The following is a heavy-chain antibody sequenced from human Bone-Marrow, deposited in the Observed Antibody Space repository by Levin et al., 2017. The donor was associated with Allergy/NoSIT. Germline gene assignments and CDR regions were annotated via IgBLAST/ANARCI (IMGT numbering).Heavy chain of an antibody. CDR3: AKCMESWDLIAVGPPFDD. CDR1: GFTFSNYA. J-gene: IGHJ4*02. Sequence: GESLKISCTASGFTFSNYAMNWVRQAPGKGLEWVSSISGGGGRTDYADSVKGRCTISRDSSTNTVDLQMNSLRVEDTAVYYCAKCMESWDLIAVGPPFDDWGQGTLVAVSS. CDR2: ISGGGGRT. V-gene: IGHV3-23*01. D-gene: IGHD6-19*01.